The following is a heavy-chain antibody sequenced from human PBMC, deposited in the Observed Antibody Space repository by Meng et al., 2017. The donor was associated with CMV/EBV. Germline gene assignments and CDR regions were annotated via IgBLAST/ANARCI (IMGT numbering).Heavy chain of an antibody. D-gene: IGHD1-26*01. CDR3: ARGVIVGATGWFDP. CDR2: MNPNSGNT. Sequence: AGYTFTSYDINWARQATGQGLEWMGWMNPNSGNTGYAQKFQGRVTMTRNTSISTAYMELSSLRSEDTAVYYCARGVIVGATGWFDPWGQGTLVTVSS. J-gene: IGHJ5*02. CDR1: GYTFTSYD. V-gene: IGHV1-8*01.